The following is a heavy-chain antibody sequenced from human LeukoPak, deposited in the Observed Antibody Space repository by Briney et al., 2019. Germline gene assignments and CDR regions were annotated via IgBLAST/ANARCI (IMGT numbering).Heavy chain of an antibody. CDR2: IYYNGDT. Sequence: SETLSLTCTVSGGSISSGPYYWAWMRQSPGKGLEWIGSIYYNGDTYYNPSLKSRVTISVDTSKNQFSLKLSSVTAADTAVYYCARLGDIWLNYDSSGYPFDPWGQGTLVTVSS. V-gene: IGHV4-39*01. CDR1: GGSISSGPYY. D-gene: IGHD3-22*01. CDR3: ARLGDIWLNYDSSGYPFDP. J-gene: IGHJ5*02.